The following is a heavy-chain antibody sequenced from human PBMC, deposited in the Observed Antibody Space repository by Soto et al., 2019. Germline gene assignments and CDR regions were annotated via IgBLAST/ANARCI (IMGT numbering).Heavy chain of an antibody. V-gene: IGHV4-30-2*01. Sequence: PSETLSLTCAVSGGSISSGGYSWSWIRQPPGKGLEWIGYIYHSGSTYYNPSLKSRVTISVDRSKNQFSLKLISVTAADTAVYYCASTPYYYDSSGYYGRDYWGQGTLVTVSS. CDR2: IYHSGST. CDR3: ASTPYYYDSSGYYGRDY. CDR1: GGSISSGGYS. J-gene: IGHJ4*02. D-gene: IGHD3-22*01.